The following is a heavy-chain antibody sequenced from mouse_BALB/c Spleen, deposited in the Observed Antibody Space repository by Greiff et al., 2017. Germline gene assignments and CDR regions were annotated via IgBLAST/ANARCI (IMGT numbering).Heavy chain of an antibody. CDR3: ASPHYYGSSYWYFDV. D-gene: IGHD1-1*01. V-gene: IGHV3-8*02. CDR2: ISYSGST. Sequence: VQLKESGPSLVKPSQTLSLTCSVTGDSITSGYWNWIRKFPGNKLEYMGYISYSGSTYYNPSLKSRISITRDTSKNQYYLQLNSVTTEDTATYYCASPHYYGSSYWYFDVWGAGTTVTVSS. J-gene: IGHJ1*01. CDR1: GDSITSGY.